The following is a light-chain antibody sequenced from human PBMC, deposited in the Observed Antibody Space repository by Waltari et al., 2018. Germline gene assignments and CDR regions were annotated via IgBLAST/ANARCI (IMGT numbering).Light chain of an antibody. CDR1: QSISTF. CDR3: QQTYSTLPFT. J-gene: IGKJ3*01. CDR2: AAS. Sequence: DIQITQSPSSLSASIGDRVPITCRASQSISTFLNWYQQKPGKAPKLLIYAASSLPSGVPSRFSGSGSGTDFTLTITSLQPEDFATYYCQQTYSTLPFTFGPGTKVDIK. V-gene: IGKV1-39*01.